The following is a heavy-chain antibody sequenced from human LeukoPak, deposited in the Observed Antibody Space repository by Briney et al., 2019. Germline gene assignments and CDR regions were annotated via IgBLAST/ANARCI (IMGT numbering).Heavy chain of an antibody. CDR1: GFTFSSYS. CDR2: ISSSSSYI. CDR3: ARDDNEVTMVRGVINYYYYYGMDV. Sequence: GGSLRLSCAASGFTFSSYSMNWVRQAPGKGLEWVSSISSSSSYIYYADSVKGRFTISRDNAKNSLYLQMNSLRAEDTAVYYCARDDNEVTMVRGVINYYYYYGMDVWGQGTTVTVSS. D-gene: IGHD3-10*01. J-gene: IGHJ6*02. V-gene: IGHV3-21*01.